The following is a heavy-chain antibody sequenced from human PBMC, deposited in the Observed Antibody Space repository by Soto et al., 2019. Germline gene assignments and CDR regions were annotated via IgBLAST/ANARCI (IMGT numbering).Heavy chain of an antibody. D-gene: IGHD6-6*01. Sequence: GGSLRLSCAASGFTVSSNYMSWVRQAPGKGLEWVSLTYSVGRTYYADSVRGRFTISRDSSKNTLYLQMNSLRAEDTAVYYCARDGSYSSSAYWGQGTLVTVSS. CDR1: GFTVSSNY. J-gene: IGHJ4*02. CDR3: ARDGSYSSSAY. V-gene: IGHV3-53*01. CDR2: TYSVGRT.